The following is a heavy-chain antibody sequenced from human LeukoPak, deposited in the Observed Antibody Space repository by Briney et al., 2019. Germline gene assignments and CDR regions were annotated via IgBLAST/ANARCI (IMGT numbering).Heavy chain of an antibody. CDR3: ARAWTRGYCSGGSCYLDY. D-gene: IGHD2-15*01. CDR2: IHPSTGNP. V-gene: IGHV7-4-1*02. CDR1: GYTFTNYA. Sequence: ASVKVSCKASGYTFTNYAMNWVRQAPGQGLEWMGWIHPSTGNPTYAQGFTGRFVFSLDTSVSTTYLQISSLKAEDTAVYYCARAWTRGYCSGGSCYLDYWGQGTLVTVSS. J-gene: IGHJ4*02.